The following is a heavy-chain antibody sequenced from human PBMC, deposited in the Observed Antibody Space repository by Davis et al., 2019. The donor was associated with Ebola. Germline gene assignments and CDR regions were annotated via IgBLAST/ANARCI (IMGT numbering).Heavy chain of an antibody. CDR3: ARESLGVVPGSRGYFDY. Sequence: PSETLSLTCTVSGGSISSGSYYWSWIRQPAGKGLEWIGHIYTSGSTNYNPSLKSRVTISVDTSKNQFSLKLSSVTAADTAVYYCARESLGVVPGSRGYFDYWGQGTLVTVSS. V-gene: IGHV4-61*09. CDR2: IYTSGST. J-gene: IGHJ4*02. CDR1: GGSISSGSYY. D-gene: IGHD2-15*01.